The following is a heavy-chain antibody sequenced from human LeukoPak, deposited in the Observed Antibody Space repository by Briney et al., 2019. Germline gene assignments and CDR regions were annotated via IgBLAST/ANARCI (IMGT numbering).Heavy chain of an antibody. V-gene: IGHV1-2*02. J-gene: IGHJ1*01. CDR3: ARVVDVGAPAFQP. D-gene: IGHD1-26*01. CDR2: INANSGDT. Sequence: ASVKVSCKTSGYTFTGYYLHWVRQAPRQGPEWMGWINANSGDTYYVQKFKGRITMTRDTSINTAYMELNRLISDDTAVYYCARVVDVGAPAFQPWARGPLVTVSS. CDR1: GYTFTGYY.